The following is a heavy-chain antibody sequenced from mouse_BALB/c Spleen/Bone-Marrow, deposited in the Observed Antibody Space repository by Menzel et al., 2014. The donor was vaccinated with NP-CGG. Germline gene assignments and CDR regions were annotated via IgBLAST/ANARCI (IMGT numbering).Heavy chain of an antibody. CDR1: GFNIKDTF. J-gene: IGHJ2*01. D-gene: IGHD1-1*01. CDR3: TRNYVSHYFDY. CDR2: IDPANDNS. V-gene: IGHV14-3*02. Sequence: DVQLVESGAELVKPGASVKLSCAASGFNIKDTFIHWVKQRPEQGLEWIGSIDPANDNSKFDPKFQGKATLTADTSSNTAYLQLSSLTSEDTAVYFCTRNYVSHYFDYWGQGTTLTVSS.